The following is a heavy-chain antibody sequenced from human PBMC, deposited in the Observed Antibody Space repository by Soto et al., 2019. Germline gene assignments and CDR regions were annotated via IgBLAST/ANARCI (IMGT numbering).Heavy chain of an antibody. V-gene: IGHV3-74*01. CDR2: INIYGSST. J-gene: IGHJ3*02. D-gene: IGHD2-2*03. Sequence: GGSLRLSCAASGFTFSRYWMHWVRQAPGRGLVWVSRINIYGSSTDYADSVKGRFTISRDNAKNTLYLQMNSLRVEDTAVYYCARGWIGDLNDAFDIWGQGTMVTVSS. CDR3: ARGWIGDLNDAFDI. CDR1: GFTFSRYW.